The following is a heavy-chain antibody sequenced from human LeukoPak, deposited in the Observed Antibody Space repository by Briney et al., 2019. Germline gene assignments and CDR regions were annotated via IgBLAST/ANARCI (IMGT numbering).Heavy chain of an antibody. CDR3: VRDRAEGRAWVEFDP. Sequence: GGSLRLSCAASGFTASSYGMSWVRQAPGKGPEWVSLVYSDGITRYADSVQGRFTISRDNSKNTVYLQMNNLRVEDTAVYHCVRDRAEGRAWVEFDPWGQGILVTVSS. J-gene: IGHJ5*02. CDR1: GFTASSYG. CDR2: VYSDGIT. V-gene: IGHV3-66*02.